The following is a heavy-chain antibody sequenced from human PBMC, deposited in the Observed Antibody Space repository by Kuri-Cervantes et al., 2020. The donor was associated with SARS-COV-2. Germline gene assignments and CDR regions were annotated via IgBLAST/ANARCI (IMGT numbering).Heavy chain of an antibody. Sequence: SETLSLTCTVPGGSISSYCWSWIRQPPGKGLEWIGYIYYSGSTNYNPSLKSRVTISVDTSKNQFSLKLSSVTAADTAVYYCARVRIFGVPGFAFDIWGQGTMVTVSS. CDR1: GGSISSYC. CDR2: IYYSGST. J-gene: IGHJ3*02. D-gene: IGHD3-3*01. V-gene: IGHV4-59*01. CDR3: ARVRIFGVPGFAFDI.